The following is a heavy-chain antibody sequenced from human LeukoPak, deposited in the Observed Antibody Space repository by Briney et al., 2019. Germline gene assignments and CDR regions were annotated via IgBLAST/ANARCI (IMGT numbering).Heavy chain of an antibody. J-gene: IGHJ4*02. CDR3: ARGRWTRHFDY. CDR1: GGSISSSSYY. Sequence: SETLSLTCTVSGGSISSSSYYWGWIRQPPRKGLEWIGSIYYSGSTYYNPSLKSRVTISVDTSKNQFSLKLSSVTAADTAVYYCARGRWTRHFDYWGQGTLVTVSS. V-gene: IGHV4-39*01. CDR2: IYYSGST. D-gene: IGHD4-23*01.